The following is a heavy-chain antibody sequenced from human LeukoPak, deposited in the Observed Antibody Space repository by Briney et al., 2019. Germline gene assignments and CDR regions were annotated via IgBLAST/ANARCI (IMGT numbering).Heavy chain of an antibody. V-gene: IGHV3-74*01. J-gene: IGHJ4*02. CDR3: VSFYETY. Sequence: GGSLRLACAASGNYWIHWVRQAPGKGLVWDSHINSDGSWTSYADSVKGRFTISKDNAKNTVYLQMNNLRAEDTAVYYCVSFYETYWGRGTLVTVSS. CDR2: INSDGSWT. D-gene: IGHD2-2*01. CDR1: GNYW.